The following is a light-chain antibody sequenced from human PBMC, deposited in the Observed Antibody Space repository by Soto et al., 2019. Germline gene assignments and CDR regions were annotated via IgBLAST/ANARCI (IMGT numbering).Light chain of an antibody. Sequence: EIVLTQSPGTLSLSPGERATLSCRASQSVSSNYLAWYQQKPGQAPRLLIYGASSRATGIPDRFSGSGSGTDFTLTISRLEPEDFAVYYCQQYGSSPTFGRGTKVDIK. CDR3: QQYGSSPT. CDR2: GAS. J-gene: IGKJ4*01. V-gene: IGKV3-20*01. CDR1: QSVSSNY.